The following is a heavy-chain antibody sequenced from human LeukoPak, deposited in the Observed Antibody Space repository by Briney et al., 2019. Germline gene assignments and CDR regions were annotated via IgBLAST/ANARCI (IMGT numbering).Heavy chain of an antibody. D-gene: IGHD1-26*01. CDR1: GFTFSTYA. V-gene: IGHV3-23*01. J-gene: IGHJ4*02. CDR3: AREGPAISGSSCHY. Sequence: GGSLRLSCAASGFTFSTYAMSWVRQAPGKGLAWVASVKSDGAGTHYADSVKGRFTISRDNSKNILYLQMNSLRAEDTAVYYCAREGPAISGSSCHYWGQGTLVTVSS. CDR2: VKSDGAGT.